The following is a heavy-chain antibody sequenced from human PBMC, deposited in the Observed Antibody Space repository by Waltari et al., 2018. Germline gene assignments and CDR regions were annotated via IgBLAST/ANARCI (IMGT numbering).Heavy chain of an antibody. CDR1: GGSISSHY. CDR3: ARVLKVYYGDYVDY. J-gene: IGHJ4*02. Sequence: QVQLQESGPGLVKPSKTLSLTCTVSGGSISSHYWSWIRQPPGKGLEWIGYMYYSGSTNYNPSLKSRVTISVDTSKNQFSLKLSSVTAADTAVYYCARVLKVYYGDYVDYWGQGTLVTVSS. D-gene: IGHD4-17*01. CDR2: MYYSGST. V-gene: IGHV4-59*11.